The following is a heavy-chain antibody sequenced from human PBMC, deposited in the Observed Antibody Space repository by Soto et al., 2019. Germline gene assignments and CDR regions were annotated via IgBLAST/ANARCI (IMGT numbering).Heavy chain of an antibody. CDR1: GGSISSSSYY. J-gene: IGHJ4*02. Sequence: KSSETLSLTCTVSGGSISSSSYYWGWIRQPPGKGLEWIGSIYYSGSTYYNPSLKSRVTISVDTSKNQFSLKLSSVTAADTAVYYCARLDYGDYGADYWGQGTLVTSPQ. CDR3: ARLDYGDYGADY. V-gene: IGHV4-39*01. D-gene: IGHD4-17*01. CDR2: IYYSGST.